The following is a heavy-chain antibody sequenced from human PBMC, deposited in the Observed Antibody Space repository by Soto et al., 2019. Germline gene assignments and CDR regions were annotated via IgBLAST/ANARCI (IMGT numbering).Heavy chain of an antibody. V-gene: IGHV3-7*03. Sequence: GGSLRLSCAASGFTFSDYWMSWVRQAPGKGLECVANIKEDGSEKYYVDSVKGRFTISRDNAKNSLYLQMNSLRAEDTAVFYCERNKDIVAQFDPWGQGTMVTVSS. CDR1: GFTFSDYW. CDR3: ERNKDIVAQFDP. J-gene: IGHJ5*02. D-gene: IGHD2-21*01. CDR2: IKEDGSEK.